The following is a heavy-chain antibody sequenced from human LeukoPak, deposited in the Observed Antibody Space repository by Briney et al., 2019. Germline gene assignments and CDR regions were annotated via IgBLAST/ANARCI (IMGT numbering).Heavy chain of an antibody. V-gene: IGHV3-30*04. CDR2: ISYDGSNK. D-gene: IGHD3-10*01. CDR1: GFTFSSYA. Sequence: GGSLRLSCAASGFTFSSYAMHWVRQAPGKGLEWVAVISYDGSNKYYADSVKGRFTISRDNSKNTPYLQMNSLRAEDTAVYYCASSSGSGSYLDYWGQGTLVTVSS. J-gene: IGHJ4*02. CDR3: ASSSGSGSYLDY.